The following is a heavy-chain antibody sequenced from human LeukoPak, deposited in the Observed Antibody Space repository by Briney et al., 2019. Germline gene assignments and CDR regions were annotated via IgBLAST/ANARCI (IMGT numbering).Heavy chain of an antibody. J-gene: IGHJ4*02. CDR3: ARDIGGSLNYFDY. V-gene: IGHV3-21*01. D-gene: IGHD3-16*01. CDR1: GFNFSSYS. Sequence: GGSLRLSCAASGFNFSSYSMNWVRQAPGKGLEWVSSISSSSSYIYYADSVKGRVTISRDNAENSLYLQMNSLRAEDTAVYYCARDIGGSLNYFDYWGQGTLVTVSS. CDR2: ISSSSSYI.